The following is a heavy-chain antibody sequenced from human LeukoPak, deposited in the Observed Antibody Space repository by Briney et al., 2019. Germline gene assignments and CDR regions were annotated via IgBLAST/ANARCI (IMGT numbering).Heavy chain of an antibody. V-gene: IGHV1-8*03. CDR1: GYTFTSYD. Sequence: ASVKVSCKASGYTFTSYDINWVRQATGQGLEWMGWMNPNSGNTGYAQKFQGRVTITRNTSISTAYMELSSLRSEDTAVYYCTTDADTAMVLGYWGQGTLVTVSS. J-gene: IGHJ4*02. CDR2: MNPNSGNT. CDR3: TTDADTAMVLGY. D-gene: IGHD5-18*01.